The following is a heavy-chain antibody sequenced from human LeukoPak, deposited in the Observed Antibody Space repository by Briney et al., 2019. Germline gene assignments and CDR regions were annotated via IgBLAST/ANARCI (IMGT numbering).Heavy chain of an antibody. V-gene: IGHV5-51*01. D-gene: IGHD3-22*01. Sequence: GESLKISCKGSGYTFTSYWIGWVRQMPGKGLEWMGIIYPGDSDTRYSPSFQGQVTISADKSISTAYLQWSSLKASDTAMYYCARQRSYYDSSGYYYAFDIWGQGTMVTVSS. CDR2: IYPGDSDT. J-gene: IGHJ3*02. CDR1: GYTFTSYW. CDR3: ARQRSYYDSSGYYYAFDI.